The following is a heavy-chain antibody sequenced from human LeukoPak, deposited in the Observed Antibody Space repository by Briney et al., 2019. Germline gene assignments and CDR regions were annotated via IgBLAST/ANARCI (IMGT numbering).Heavy chain of an antibody. Sequence: PGGSLRLSCAASGFTFSSYEMNWVGKAQGKGWKWVSYISSSDSTMYYADSVKGRFTISRDNAKNSLYLQMNSLRAEDTAVYYCARVGGGNSPPVDYWGQGTLVTVSS. CDR3: ARVGGGNSPPVDY. V-gene: IGHV3-48*03. D-gene: IGHD4-23*01. J-gene: IGHJ4*02. CDR1: GFTFSSYE. CDR2: ISSSDSTM.